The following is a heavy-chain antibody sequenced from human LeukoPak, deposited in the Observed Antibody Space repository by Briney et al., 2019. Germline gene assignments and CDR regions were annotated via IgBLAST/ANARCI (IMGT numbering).Heavy chain of an antibody. D-gene: IGHD3-16*01. J-gene: IGHJ4*02. CDR2: VSTYNGDR. CDR3: ARDWACDY. Sequence: ASVKVSFKASGYTFTTYGISWVRQAPGQGLEWMGWVSTYNGDRKYAQKLQGRVTMTTDTSTSTAYMELRSLRSDDTAVYYCARDWACDYWGQGTLVTVSS. CDR1: GYTFTTYG. V-gene: IGHV1-18*01.